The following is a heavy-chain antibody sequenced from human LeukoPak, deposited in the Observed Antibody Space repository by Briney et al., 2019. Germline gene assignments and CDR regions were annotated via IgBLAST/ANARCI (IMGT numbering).Heavy chain of an antibody. V-gene: IGHV4-59*01. CDR3: ARSPRKHIVVVTYAFDI. J-gene: IGHJ3*02. CDR2: IYYSGST. CDR1: GGSISSYY. D-gene: IGHD2-21*02. Sequence: NPSETLSLTCTVSGGSISSYYWSWIRQPPGKGLEWIGYIYYSGSTNYNPSLKSRVTISVDTSKNQFPLKLSSVTAADTAVYYCARSPRKHIVVVTYAFDIWGQGTMVTVSS.